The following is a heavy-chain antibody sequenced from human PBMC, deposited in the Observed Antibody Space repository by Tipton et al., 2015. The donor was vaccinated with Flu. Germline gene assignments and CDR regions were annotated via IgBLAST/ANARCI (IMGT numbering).Heavy chain of an antibody. J-gene: IGHJ5*02. Sequence: TLSLTCTVSGGSITSYYWSWIRQPPGKGLEWIGYIYYSGSTNYNPSLKSRVTISLDTSKNQFSLRVNSVTAADTAVYYCARDRYDILTGSFSWFDPWGQGTLVTVSS. D-gene: IGHD3-9*01. CDR2: IYYSGST. V-gene: IGHV4-59*01. CDR1: GGSITSYY. CDR3: ARDRYDILTGSFSWFDP.